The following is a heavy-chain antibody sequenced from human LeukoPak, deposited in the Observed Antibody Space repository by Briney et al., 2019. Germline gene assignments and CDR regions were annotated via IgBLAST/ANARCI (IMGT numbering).Heavy chain of an antibody. V-gene: IGHV4-31*03. Sequence: SETLSLTCIVSGGSISSGGYYWSWIRQHPGKGLEWMGNIYYSGSTYYNPSLKSRVTISVDTSKNQFSLKLSSVTAAYTAVYYCARERESGRGYNYGYDAFDIWGQGTMVTVSS. CDR2: IYYSGST. CDR1: GGSISSGGYY. CDR3: ARERESGRGYNYGYDAFDI. J-gene: IGHJ3*02. D-gene: IGHD5-18*01.